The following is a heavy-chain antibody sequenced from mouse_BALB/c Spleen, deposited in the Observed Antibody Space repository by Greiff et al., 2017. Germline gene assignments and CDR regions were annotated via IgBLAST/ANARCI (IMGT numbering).Heavy chain of an antibody. J-gene: IGHJ3*01. CDR1: GFTFSSYA. D-gene: IGHD2-4*01. CDR3: ARYDYDGWFAY. CDR2: ISSGGSYT. Sequence: EVQGVESGGGLVKPGGSLKLSCAASGFTFSSYAMSWVRQSPEKRLEWVAEISSGGSYTYYPDTVTGRFTISRDNAKNTLYLEMSSLRSEDTAMYYCARYDYDGWFAYWGQGTLVTVSA. V-gene: IGHV5-9-4*01.